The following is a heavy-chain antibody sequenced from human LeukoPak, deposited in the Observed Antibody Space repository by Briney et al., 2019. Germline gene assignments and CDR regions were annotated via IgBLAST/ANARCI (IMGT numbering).Heavy chain of an antibody. CDR2: INRRGHT. D-gene: IGHD2-21*02. CDR3: AKEVDCPSDCLFFHS. J-gene: IGHJ4*02. CDR1: GFTFDRFT. V-gene: IGHV3-43*01. Sequence: PGGSLRLSCAASGFTFDRFTNHWVRQTPGKGLEWVSLINRRGHTFYADSVKGRFTISRDNSRNSVFLQMNSLRPEDTALYHCAKEVDCPSDCLFFHSWGQGTLVTVSS.